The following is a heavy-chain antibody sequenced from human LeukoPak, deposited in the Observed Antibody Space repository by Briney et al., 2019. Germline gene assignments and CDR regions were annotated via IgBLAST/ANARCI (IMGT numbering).Heavy chain of an antibody. V-gene: IGHV3-23*01. D-gene: IGHD2-15*01. J-gene: IGHJ4*02. CDR3: AKGCCSSGNQRAYDF. Sequence: GGSLRLSCAASGFTFSSYAMAWVRQAPGKGLEWVSAISSSGGNTFYADSVKGRFTISRDNSKNTLYLQMNSLRAEDTAVYYCAKGCCSSGNQRAYDFWGQGNLVTVSA. CDR1: GFTFSSYA. CDR2: ISSSGGNT.